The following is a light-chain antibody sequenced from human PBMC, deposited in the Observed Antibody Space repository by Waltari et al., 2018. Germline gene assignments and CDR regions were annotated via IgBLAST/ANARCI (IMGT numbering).Light chain of an antibody. CDR2: KAT. Sequence: YDLAQPFSVSVSPGQTATNTCPGDVLAEKDVRWFQQRPGQAPTLFLYKATERPSGIPERFSGSSSGSTVTLTIRGALLEDEADYHCHAAADNNWFFGGGTKLTVL. J-gene: IGLJ2*01. V-gene: IGLV3-27*01. CDR1: VLAEKD. CDR3: HAAADNNWF.